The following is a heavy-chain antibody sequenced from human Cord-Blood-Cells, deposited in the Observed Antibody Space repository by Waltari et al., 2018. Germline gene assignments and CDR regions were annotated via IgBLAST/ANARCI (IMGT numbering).Heavy chain of an antibody. V-gene: IGHV1-2*02. Sequence: QMQLVQSGAEVKKPGASVKVSCKASGYTFTGYYMHWVRQAPGQGLEWMGWINPNRGGTNYAQKVQGRVTMTRDTSISTAYMELSRLRSDDTAVYYCAKITMVRGEGSWGQGTLVTVSS. CDR2: INPNRGGT. CDR1: GYTFTGYY. CDR3: AKITMVRGEGS. D-gene: IGHD3-10*01. J-gene: IGHJ4*02.